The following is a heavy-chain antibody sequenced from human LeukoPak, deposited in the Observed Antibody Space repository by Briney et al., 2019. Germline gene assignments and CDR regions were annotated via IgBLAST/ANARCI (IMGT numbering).Heavy chain of an antibody. J-gene: IGHJ1*01. D-gene: IGHD3-16*01. CDR3: AKDDDWGRFNH. Sequence: GGSLRLSCAASGFSFSLYAMTWVRQAPGKGLEWVSLISGTGFNKHYADSVRGRFTISRDNFKNTVSLQLNSLRAEDTAMYYCAKDDDWGRFNHWGQGTLVTVSS. CDR2: ISGTGFNK. CDR1: GFSFSLYA. V-gene: IGHV3-23*01.